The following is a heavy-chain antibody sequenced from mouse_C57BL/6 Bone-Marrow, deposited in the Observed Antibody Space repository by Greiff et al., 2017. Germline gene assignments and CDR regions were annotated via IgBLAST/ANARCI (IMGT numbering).Heavy chain of an antibody. V-gene: IGHV1-72*01. CDR1: GYTFTSYW. CDR2: IDPNSGGT. Sequence: QVQLKQPGAELVKPGASVKLSCKASGYTFTSYWMHWVKQRPGRGLEWIGRIDPNSGGTKYNEKFKSKATLTVDKPSSTAYMQLSSLTSEDSAVYYCARRRLGHYYAMDYWGQGTSVTVSS. CDR3: ARRRLGHYYAMDY. J-gene: IGHJ4*01. D-gene: IGHD4-1*01.